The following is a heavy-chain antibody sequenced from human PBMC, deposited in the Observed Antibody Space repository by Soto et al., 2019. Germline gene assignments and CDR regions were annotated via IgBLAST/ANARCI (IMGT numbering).Heavy chain of an antibody. J-gene: IGHJ4*02. V-gene: IGHV3-74*01. Sequence: QPGGSLRLSCAASGFIFSSYWMHWVRQAPGKGLVWVARINSVGSITDYADAVKGRFTISRDNAKNTLDLQMNSLTAGDTAVYYCVRWTGWSAADYWGRGTLVTVSS. CDR2: INSVGSIT. CDR1: GFIFSSYW. CDR3: VRWTGWSAADY. D-gene: IGHD6-19*01.